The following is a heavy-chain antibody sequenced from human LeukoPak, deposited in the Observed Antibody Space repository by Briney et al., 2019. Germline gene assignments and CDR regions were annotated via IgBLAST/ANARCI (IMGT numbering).Heavy chain of an antibody. Sequence: GGSLRLSCAASGFTFSSYWMHWVRQAPGKGLVWVSYISSSGSTIYYTDSVKGRFTISRDNAKNSLYLQMNSLRAEDTAVYYCARGPFWSGYYDDWGQGTLVTVSS. CDR1: GFTFSSYW. V-gene: IGHV3-48*04. CDR2: ISSSGSTI. J-gene: IGHJ4*02. D-gene: IGHD3-3*01. CDR3: ARGPFWSGYYDD.